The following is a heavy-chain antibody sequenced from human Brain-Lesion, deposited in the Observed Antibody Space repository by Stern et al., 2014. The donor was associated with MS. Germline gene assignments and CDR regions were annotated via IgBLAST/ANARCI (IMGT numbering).Heavy chain of an antibody. CDR2: IYSSGST. J-gene: IGHJ4*02. Sequence: QVQLVESGPGLVKPSQTLSLTCIVSGGSISSGSFYWNWIRQPAGKGLEWIGRIYSSGSTNYNPYLKSRVTISGDTSKNHFSLKLISRTAADTAVYYCARETGGYTYGDTYFFDYWGQGALVTVSS. CDR3: ARETGGYTYGDTYFFDY. CDR1: GGSISSGSFY. D-gene: IGHD5-18*01. V-gene: IGHV4-61*02.